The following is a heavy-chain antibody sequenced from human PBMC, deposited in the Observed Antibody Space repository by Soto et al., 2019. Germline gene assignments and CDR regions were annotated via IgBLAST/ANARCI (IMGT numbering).Heavy chain of an antibody. CDR2: VHHSWGS. Sequence: QVQLQESGPGLVKPSETLSLSCTVSGGSISSYYWSWFRQSPGKRMEWIGYVHHSWGSSYNPSLRRPAPISLATSKSPFPLTVTSVTATAKAAYYCARQGFGPLHGLVDVWGQGTTVTVSS. CDR1: GGSISSYY. J-gene: IGHJ6*02. CDR3: ARQGFGPLHGLVDV. D-gene: IGHD3-10*01. V-gene: IGHV4-59*08.